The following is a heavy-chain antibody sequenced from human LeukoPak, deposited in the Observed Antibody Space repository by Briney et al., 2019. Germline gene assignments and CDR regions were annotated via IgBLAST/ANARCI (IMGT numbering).Heavy chain of an antibody. CDR1: GFTFDDYA. CDR2: ISWSSGSI. Sequence: GRSLRLSCAASGFTFDDYAMHWVRQGPGKGLERVSGISWSSGSIAYADSVQRRFTISRDNAKISLYLQMDSLRAEDTALYYCAKGLSMVRGLDYWGQGTLVTVSS. J-gene: IGHJ4*02. D-gene: IGHD3-10*01. CDR3: AKGLSMVRGLDY. V-gene: IGHV3-9*01.